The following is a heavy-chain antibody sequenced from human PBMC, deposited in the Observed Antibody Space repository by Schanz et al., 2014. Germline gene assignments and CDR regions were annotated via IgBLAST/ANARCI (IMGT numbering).Heavy chain of an antibody. Sequence: ESGGGLVQPGGSLRLSCAASGFTFSSYAMTWVRQAPGMGLEWVSAISGRDGSTYYADSVRGRFTISRDNSKNTLYLQMNSLRAEDTAVYYCAKGRFGELSAFDIWGQGTMVTVSS. CDR3: AKGRFGELSAFDI. J-gene: IGHJ3*02. D-gene: IGHD3-10*01. CDR1: GFTFSSYA. CDR2: ISGRDGST. V-gene: IGHV3-23*01.